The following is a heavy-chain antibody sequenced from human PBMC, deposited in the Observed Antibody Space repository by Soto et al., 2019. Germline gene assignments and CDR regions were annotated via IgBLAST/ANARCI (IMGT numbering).Heavy chain of an antibody. CDR2: ISSRSSVI. CDR1: GFILSDCA. CDR3: ARDLSWGSNWYYYMDV. D-gene: IGHD7-27*01. V-gene: IGHV3-48*01. J-gene: IGHJ6*03. Sequence: EVQLVESGGGLVQPGGALRLSCATSGFILSDCAMNWVRQAPGEGLELVSDISSRSSVIDYADSVKGRFTVSRDNVTNSLYIQMISLRAEDTAVYYCARDLSWGSNWYYYMDVWGKGTTVTVSS.